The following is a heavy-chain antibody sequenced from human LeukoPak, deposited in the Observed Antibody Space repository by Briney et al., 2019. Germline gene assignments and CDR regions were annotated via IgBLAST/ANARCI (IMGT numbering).Heavy chain of an antibody. J-gene: IGHJ4*02. CDR2: ITSSNNI. CDR3: ARMFGNSRSY. Sequence: GGSLRLSCAASGFTVSTNYMNWVRQAPGKGLECVSSITSSNNIYYADSVKGRFTISRDNAQNSLYLQMNSLRAEDTAVYYCARMFGNSRSYWGQGTLVTVSS. CDR1: GFTVSTNY. D-gene: IGHD3-10*02. V-gene: IGHV3-69-1*01.